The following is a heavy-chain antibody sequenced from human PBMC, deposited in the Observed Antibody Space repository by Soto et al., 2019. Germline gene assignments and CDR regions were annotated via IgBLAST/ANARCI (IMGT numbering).Heavy chain of an antibody. J-gene: IGHJ6*02. D-gene: IGHD3-10*01. V-gene: IGHV4-59*01. Sequence: SETLSLTCTVSGGSISSYYWSWIRQPPGKGLEWIGYIYYSGSINYNPSLKSRVTISVDTSKNQFSLKLSSVIAADTAVYYCARGGNYYGSGPLYYYYGMDVWGQGTTVTVSS. CDR2: IYYSGSI. CDR1: GGSISSYY. CDR3: ARGGNYYGSGPLYYYYGMDV.